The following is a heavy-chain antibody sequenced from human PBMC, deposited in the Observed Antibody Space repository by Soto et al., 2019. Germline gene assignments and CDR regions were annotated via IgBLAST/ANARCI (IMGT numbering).Heavy chain of an antibody. CDR1: GGTFSSYA. D-gene: IGHD1-26*01. V-gene: IGHV1-69*06. CDR2: IIPIFGTA. J-gene: IGHJ6*02. Sequence: QVQLVQSGAEVKKPGSSVKVSCKASGGTFSSYAISWVRQAPGQGLEWMGGIIPIFGTANYAQKFQGRVTMTADKSTSTAYMELSSLRSEDTAVYYCASPPCTSGSYRLRAEKMYYDYGMDVWGQGTTVTVSS. CDR3: ASPPCTSGSYRLRAEKMYYDYGMDV.